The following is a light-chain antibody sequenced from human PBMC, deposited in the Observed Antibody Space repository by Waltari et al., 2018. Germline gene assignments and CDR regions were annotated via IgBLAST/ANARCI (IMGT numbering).Light chain of an antibody. CDR1: QSLLHSNGNTY. J-gene: IGKJ3*01. CDR3: MQSLHNPFT. CDR2: RVY. Sequence: DIVMTQTPLSLPVTPGEPASISCRSSQSLLHSNGNTYLYWYLQKPGQPPRLLIYRVYNRFSGVPDRFSGSGTGTDFTLKISRVEAEDVGVYYCMQSLHNPFTFGPGTKLDIK. V-gene: IGKV2D-29*01.